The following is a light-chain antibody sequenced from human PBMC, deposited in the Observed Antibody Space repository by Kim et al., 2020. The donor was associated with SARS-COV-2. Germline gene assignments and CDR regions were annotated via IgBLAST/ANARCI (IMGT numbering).Light chain of an antibody. CDR1: KLGYKY. J-gene: IGLJ2*01. CDR3: QAWDSSTRV. V-gene: IGLV3-1*01. CDR2: QDT. Sequence: SYELTQPPSVSVSPGQTASITCSGDKLGYKYACWYQQKPGQSPVLVIYQDTKRPSGIPERFSGSNSGNTATLTISGTQAMDEADYYCQAWDSSTRVFGGGTKLTVL.